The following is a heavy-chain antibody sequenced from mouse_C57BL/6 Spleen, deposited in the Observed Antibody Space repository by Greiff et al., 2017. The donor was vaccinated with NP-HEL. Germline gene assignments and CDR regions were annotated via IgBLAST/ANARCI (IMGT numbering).Heavy chain of an antibody. CDR1: GYTFTSYG. J-gene: IGHJ4*01. D-gene: IGHD1-1*01. Sequence: VKLVESGAELARPGASVKLSCKASGYTFTSYGISWVKQRTGQGLEWIGEIYPRSGNTYYNEKFKGKATLTADKSSSTAYMELRSLTSEDSAVYFCAPLLRSYAMDYWGQGTSVTVSS. CDR3: APLLRSYAMDY. CDR2: IYPRSGNT. V-gene: IGHV1-81*01.